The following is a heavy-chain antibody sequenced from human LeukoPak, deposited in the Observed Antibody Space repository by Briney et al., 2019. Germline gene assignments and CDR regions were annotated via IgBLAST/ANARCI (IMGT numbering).Heavy chain of an antibody. D-gene: IGHD6-13*01. CDR1: GGSGRSGNYY. CDR2: IYYTGST. V-gene: IGHV4-61*01. Sequence: SETLSLTCAVSGGSGRSGNYYWSWIRQPPGKGLEWIGYIYYTGSTNYNPSLKSRVTISVDTSKNQFSLKLSSVTAADTAVYYCARQQLSQLYYFDNWGQGTLVTVSS. CDR3: ARQQLSQLYYFDN. J-gene: IGHJ4*02.